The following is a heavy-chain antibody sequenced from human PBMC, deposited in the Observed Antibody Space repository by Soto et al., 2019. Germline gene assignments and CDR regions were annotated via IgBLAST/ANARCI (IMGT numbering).Heavy chain of an antibody. V-gene: IGHV1-18*04. CDR1: GYTFTSYG. Sequence: VASVKVSCKASGYTFTSYGISWVRQAPGQGLEWMGWISAYNGNTNYAQKLQGRVTMTTDTSTSTAYMELRSLRSDDTAVYYCAKTRPNYGRMYKLIQPDYYYGMDVWGQGTTVTVSS. CDR2: ISAYNGNT. D-gene: IGHD2-2*01. CDR3: AKTRPNYGRMYKLIQPDYYYGMDV. J-gene: IGHJ6*02.